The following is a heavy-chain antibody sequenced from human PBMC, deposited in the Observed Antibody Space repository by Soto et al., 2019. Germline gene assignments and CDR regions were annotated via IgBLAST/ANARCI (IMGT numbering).Heavy chain of an antibody. CDR3: ARGRVIGYPSGLNY. D-gene: IGHD2-21*01. CDR1: GGSISSGGYY. Sequence: QVQLQESGPGLVKPSQTLSLTCTVSGGSISSGGYYWSWVRQHPGKGLEWIGYIYYSGSTYYNPSLKSRVTISVDTSKNQFSLKLSSVTAADTAVYYCARGRVIGYPSGLNYWGQGTLVTVSS. CDR2: IYYSGST. J-gene: IGHJ4*02. V-gene: IGHV4-31*03.